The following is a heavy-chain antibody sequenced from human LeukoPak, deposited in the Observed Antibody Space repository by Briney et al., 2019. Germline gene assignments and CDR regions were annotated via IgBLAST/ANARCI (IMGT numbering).Heavy chain of an antibody. CDR2: IKQDGSEK. J-gene: IGHJ3*02. D-gene: IGHD2-2*01. V-gene: IGHV3-7*03. CDR1: GFTFSSYA. Sequence: GGSLRLSCAASGFTFSSYAMSWVRQAPGKGLEWVANIKQDGSEKYYVDSVKGRVTISRDNAKNSLYLQMNSLRAEDTAVYFCAREGYCSKTTCFREAFDIWGQGTMVTVSS. CDR3: AREGYCSKTTCFREAFDI.